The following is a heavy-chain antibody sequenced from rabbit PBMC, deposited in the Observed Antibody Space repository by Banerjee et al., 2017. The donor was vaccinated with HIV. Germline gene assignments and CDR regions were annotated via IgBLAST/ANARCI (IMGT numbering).Heavy chain of an antibody. Sequence: QSLEESGGDLVKPGASLTLTCTASGFSFSTSYYMCWVRQAPGKVLEWIGCIYTSSGSTWYASWAKGRFTISKTSSTTVTLQMTSLTAADTATYFCARHDADGAGYGYALNLWGPGTLVTVS. CDR1: GFSFSTSYY. CDR3: ARHDADGAGYGYALNL. D-gene: IGHD6-1*01. CDR2: IYTSSGST. V-gene: IGHV1S40*01. J-gene: IGHJ4*01.